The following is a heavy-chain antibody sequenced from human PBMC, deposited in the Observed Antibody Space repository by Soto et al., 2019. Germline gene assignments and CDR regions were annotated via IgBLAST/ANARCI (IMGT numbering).Heavy chain of an antibody. CDR3: ARAIAATAKTRSAFDP. D-gene: IGHD6-13*01. Sequence: SETLSLTCTVSGGSTGSSSYYWCWIRQPPGKGLEWSGSIYYSGSTYYNPSLQSRVTISVDTSKNQFSLKLSSVTAADTAVYYCARAIAATAKTRSAFDPRGQGTLVTVSS. CDR2: IYYSGST. V-gene: IGHV4-39*01. CDR1: GGSTGSSSYY. J-gene: IGHJ5*02.